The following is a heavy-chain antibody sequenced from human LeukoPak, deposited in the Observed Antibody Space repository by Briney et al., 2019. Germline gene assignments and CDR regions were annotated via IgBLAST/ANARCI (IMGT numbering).Heavy chain of an antibody. CDR1: GYTFTSYG. D-gene: IGHD2-2*01. Sequence: SVKVSCKASGYTFTSYGISWVRQAPGQGLEWMGRIIPILGIANYAQKFQGRVTITADKSTSTAYMELSSLRSEDTAVYYCARTPRYCSSTSCYGHIDYWGQGTLVTASS. V-gene: IGHV1-69*04. J-gene: IGHJ4*02. CDR3: ARTPRYCSSTSCYGHIDY. CDR2: IIPILGIA.